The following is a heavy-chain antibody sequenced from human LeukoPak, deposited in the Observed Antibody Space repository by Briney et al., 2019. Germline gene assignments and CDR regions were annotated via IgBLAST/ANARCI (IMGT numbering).Heavy chain of an antibody. V-gene: IGHV3-7*03. CDR1: GFTFSSCW. CDR2: IKQDGSEK. J-gene: IGHJ4*02. CDR3: ARNFDWLYQILDY. Sequence: PGGSLRLSCAASGFTFSSCWMSWVRQAPGKGLEWVANIKQDGSEKYYVDSVKGRFTISRDNAKNSLYLQMNSLRAEDTAVYYCARNFDWLYQILDYWGQGTLVTVSS. D-gene: IGHD3-9*01.